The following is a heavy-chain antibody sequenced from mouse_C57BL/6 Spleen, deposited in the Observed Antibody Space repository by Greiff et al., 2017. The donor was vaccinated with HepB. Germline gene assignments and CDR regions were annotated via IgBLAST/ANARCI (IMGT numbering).Heavy chain of an antibody. Sequence: QVQLKESGAELVRPGASVKMSCKASGYTFTSYNMHWVKQTPRQGLEWIGAIYPGNGDTSYNQKFKGKATLTVDKSSSTAYMQLSSLTSEDSAVYFCAREEGYGSSPHYFDYWGQGTTLTVSS. V-gene: IGHV1-12*01. D-gene: IGHD1-1*01. CDR3: AREEGYGSSPHYFDY. CDR2: IYPGNGDT. J-gene: IGHJ2*01. CDR1: GYTFTSYN.